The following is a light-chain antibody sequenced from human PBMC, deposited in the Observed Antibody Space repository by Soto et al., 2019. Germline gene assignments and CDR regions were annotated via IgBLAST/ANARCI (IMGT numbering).Light chain of an antibody. CDR2: EVS. CDR3: CSYKGSSTPV. V-gene: IGLV2-23*02. J-gene: IGLJ1*01. Sequence: QSVLTQPASVSGSPGQSITISCTGTSSDVGSYNLVSWYQQHPGKAPKLMIYEVSKRPSGVSNRFSGSKSGNTASLTISGLQADYEADYYCCSYKGSSTPVFGTRTEVTVL. CDR1: SSDVGSYNL.